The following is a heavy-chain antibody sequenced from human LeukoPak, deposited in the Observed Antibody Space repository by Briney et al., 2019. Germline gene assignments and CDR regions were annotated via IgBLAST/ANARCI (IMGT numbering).Heavy chain of an antibody. Sequence: SGGSLRLSCAASRFTFSSYWMNWVRQAPGKGLEWVANMNHDGSEKYYIDSVKGRFTISRDNAKNSLYLQMNSLRAEDTAVYYCARDQLYCGGPTCYRTGDDSWGQGTLVTVSS. CDR2: MNHDGSEK. D-gene: IGHD2-2*02. CDR1: RFTFSSYW. V-gene: IGHV3-7*01. J-gene: IGHJ4*02. CDR3: ARDQLYCGGPTCYRTGDDS.